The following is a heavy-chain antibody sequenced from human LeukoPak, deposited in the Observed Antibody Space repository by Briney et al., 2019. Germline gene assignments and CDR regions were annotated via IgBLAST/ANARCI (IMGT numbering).Heavy chain of an antibody. Sequence: SETLSLTCTVSGGSISNYYWSWIRQPPGKGLEWIAYIYSSGSTNYNPSLKSRVTISVDTSKNQFSLKLSSVTAADTAVYYCARASRYSYGSQSGWFDPWGQGTLVTVSS. CDR3: ARASRYSYGSQSGWFDP. D-gene: IGHD5-18*01. J-gene: IGHJ5*02. CDR2: IYSSGST. V-gene: IGHV4-59*01. CDR1: GGSISNYY.